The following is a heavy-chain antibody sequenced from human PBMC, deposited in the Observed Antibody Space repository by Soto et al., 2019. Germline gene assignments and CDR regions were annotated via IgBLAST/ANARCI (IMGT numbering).Heavy chain of an antibody. Sequence: QVQLVQSGAEVKKPGSSVKVSCKASGGTFSSYAISWVRQAPGQGLEWMGGIIPIFGTANYAQKFQGRVTITADESTSTAYMELSRLRSEDTAVYYCARTIESGSYEQPNDYWGQGTLVTVSS. CDR2: IIPIFGTA. D-gene: IGHD1-26*01. CDR3: ARTIESGSYEQPNDY. CDR1: GGTFSSYA. J-gene: IGHJ4*02. V-gene: IGHV1-69*01.